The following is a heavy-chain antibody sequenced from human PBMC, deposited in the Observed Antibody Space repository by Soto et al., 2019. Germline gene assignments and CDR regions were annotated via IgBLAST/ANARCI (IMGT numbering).Heavy chain of an antibody. Sequence: SETLSLTCAVSGGFFSSGNYYWGWLRQPPGRGPEWIGSIYHNGNTYYSTSLKSRVNISIDTSKNQFSLKLSSVTAADTAVYYCARGGRQQGAYYYYYGMDVWGQGTTVTVSS. CDR2: IYHNGNT. V-gene: IGHV4-39*07. CDR3: ARGGRQQGAYYYYYGMDV. J-gene: IGHJ6*02. D-gene: IGHD6-13*01. CDR1: GGFFSSGNYY.